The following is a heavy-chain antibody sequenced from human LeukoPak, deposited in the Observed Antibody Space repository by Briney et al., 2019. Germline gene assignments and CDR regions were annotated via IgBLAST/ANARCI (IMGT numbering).Heavy chain of an antibody. V-gene: IGHV1-69*04. CDR1: GGTFSSYA. CDR2: IIPIFGIA. D-gene: IGHD2-21*02. J-gene: IGHJ1*01. CDR3: ALAYCGGDCYESAEYFQH. Sequence: GASVKVSCKASGGTFSSYAISWVRQAPGQGLEWKGRIIPIFGIANYAQKFQGSVTITADKSTSTAYMELSSLRSEDTAVYYCALAYCGGDCYESAEYFQHWGQGTLVTVSS.